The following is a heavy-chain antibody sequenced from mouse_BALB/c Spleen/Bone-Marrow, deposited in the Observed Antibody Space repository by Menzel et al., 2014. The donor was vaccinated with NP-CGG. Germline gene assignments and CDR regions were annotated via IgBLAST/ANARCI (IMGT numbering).Heavy chain of an antibody. CDR1: GFTFSNYG. Sequence: EVKVVESGGGLVQPGGSLKLSCAASGFTFSNYGMSWVRQTPDKRLDLVATINSNGGTTYYPDSVKGRFTISRDNAKNTLYLRMSSLKSEDTAMYFCARGLYYVAYGPGFAYWGQGTLVTVSA. V-gene: IGHV5-6-3*01. CDR2: INSNGGTT. J-gene: IGHJ3*01. CDR3: ARGLYYVAYGPGFAY. D-gene: IGHD2-13*01.